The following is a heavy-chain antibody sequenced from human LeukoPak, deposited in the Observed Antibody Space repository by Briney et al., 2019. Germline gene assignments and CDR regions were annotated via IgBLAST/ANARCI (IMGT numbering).Heavy chain of an antibody. Sequence: GGSLRLSCAASGXTFSEAWMSWVRQAPGKGLEWVSGISGGGGSTYYADSVKGRFTISRDNSKNTLYLQMNSLRAEDTAVYYCAKDVRGYSYGYFDQWGQGTLVTVSS. V-gene: IGHV3-23*01. CDR3: AKDVRGYSYGYFDQ. J-gene: IGHJ4*02. CDR2: ISGGGGST. CDR1: GXTFSEAW. D-gene: IGHD5-18*01.